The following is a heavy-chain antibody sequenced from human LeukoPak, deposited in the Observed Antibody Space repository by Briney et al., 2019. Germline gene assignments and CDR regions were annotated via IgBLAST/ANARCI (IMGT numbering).Heavy chain of an antibody. D-gene: IGHD4-17*01. CDR3: AKDDPPKRYGVSTRTFDY. Sequence: GGSLRLSCAASGFTFSSYAMSWVRQAPRKGLEWVSTISGIGGSTYYADSEKGRFTISRDNSKNTLYLQMNSLRDEDTAVYYCAKDDPPKRYGVSTRTFDYWGQGTLVTVSS. V-gene: IGHV3-23*01. CDR2: ISGIGGST. J-gene: IGHJ4*02. CDR1: GFTFSSYA.